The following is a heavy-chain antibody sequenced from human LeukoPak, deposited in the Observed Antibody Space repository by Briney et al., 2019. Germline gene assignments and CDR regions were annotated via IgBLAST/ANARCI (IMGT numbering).Heavy chain of an antibody. CDR1: GGSIGSSSYY. J-gene: IGHJ4*02. D-gene: IGHD1-26*01. CDR2: IYYSGST. Sequence: PSETLSLTCTVSGGSIGSSSYYWGWIRQPPGKGLEWIGSIYYSGSTYYNPSLKSRVTISVDTSKNQFSLKLSSVTAADTAVYYCAAPSGEGATGYWGQGTLVTVSS. CDR3: AAPSGEGATGY. V-gene: IGHV4-39*01.